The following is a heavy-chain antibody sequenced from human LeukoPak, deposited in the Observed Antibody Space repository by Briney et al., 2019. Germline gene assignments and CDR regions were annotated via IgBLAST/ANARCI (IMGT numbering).Heavy chain of an antibody. CDR3: ARDGYYDSSGYPDAFDI. CDR1: GFTVSSYY. D-gene: IGHD3-22*01. Sequence: GGSLRLSCTASGFTVSSYYMSWVRQAPGKGLEWVSVIYSGGTTYYADSVKGRFTISRDNSKNTLYLQMKSLRAEDTAVYYCARDGYYDSSGYPDAFDIWGQGTMVTVSS. CDR2: IYSGGTT. V-gene: IGHV3-66*01. J-gene: IGHJ3*02.